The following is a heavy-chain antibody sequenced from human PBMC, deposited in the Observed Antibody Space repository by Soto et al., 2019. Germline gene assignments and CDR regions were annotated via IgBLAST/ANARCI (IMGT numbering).Heavy chain of an antibody. D-gene: IGHD6-13*01. CDR1: GYSFTSYL. CDR3: ARVYSSSWYDRYYYMDV. Sequence: GESLKISCKGSGYSFTSYLIGWVRQMPGKGLEWMGIIYPGDSDTRYSPSFQGQVTISADKSISTAYLQWSSLKASDTAMYYCARVYSSSWYDRYYYMDVWGKGTTVTVSS. CDR2: IYPGDSDT. V-gene: IGHV5-51*01. J-gene: IGHJ6*03.